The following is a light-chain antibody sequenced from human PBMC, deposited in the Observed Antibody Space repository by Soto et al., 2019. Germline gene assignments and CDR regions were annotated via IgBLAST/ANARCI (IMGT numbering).Light chain of an antibody. J-gene: IGKJ3*01. CDR1: QGISDY. V-gene: IGKV1-33*01. Sequence: DIPMTQSPSSLSASVGDRVTITCQASQGISDYLNWYQQKPGKAPKLLIYDASNLKTGVPSRFSGSGFGTHFTFTISSLQPEDIATYYCQHYENLPLTFGPGTKV. CDR2: DAS. CDR3: QHYENLPLT.